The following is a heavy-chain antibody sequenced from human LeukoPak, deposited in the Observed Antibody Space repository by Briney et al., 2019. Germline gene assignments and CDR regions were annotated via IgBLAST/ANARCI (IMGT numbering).Heavy chain of an antibody. CDR1: GFSFSSYS. CDR3: ARVGCSSSTCYVDYYYYYGMDV. Sequence: GGSLRLSCAASGFSFSSYSMNWVRQAPGKGLEWVSYISSGGSPIHYADSVKGRFTISRDNAKNSLFLQMNSLRAEDTAAYYCARVGCSSSTCYVDYYYYYGMDVWGQGTTVTVSS. CDR2: ISSGGSPI. J-gene: IGHJ6*02. V-gene: IGHV3-48*04. D-gene: IGHD2-2*01.